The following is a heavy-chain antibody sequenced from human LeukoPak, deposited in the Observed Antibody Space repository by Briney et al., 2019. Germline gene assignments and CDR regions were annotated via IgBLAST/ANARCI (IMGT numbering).Heavy chain of an antibody. J-gene: IGHJ4*02. D-gene: IGHD2-21*02. Sequence: GGSLRLSCAASGFTFSTYGMHWVRQAPGKGLEWVAFIRYDGSNKFYADSVKGRFTISRDNSKNTLYLQMNSLRAEDTAVYYCAKSAVRGLPVLGNWGQGTLVTVST. CDR1: GFTFSTYG. CDR2: IRYDGSNK. V-gene: IGHV3-30*02. CDR3: AKSAVRGLPVLGN.